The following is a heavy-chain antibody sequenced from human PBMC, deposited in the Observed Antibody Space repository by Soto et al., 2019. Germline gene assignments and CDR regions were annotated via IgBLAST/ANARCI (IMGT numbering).Heavy chain of an antibody. V-gene: IGHV3-30*04. CDR1: GFTFSSYA. J-gene: IGHJ4*02. Sequence: PGGSLRLSCAASGFTFSSYAMHWVRQAPGKGLEWVADITPDGGNKYYADSVKGRFTISRDNAKDSLFLQMNSLRVEDTAIYYCAKNNGWFSLDSWGQGIAVTVSS. CDR3: AKNNGWFSLDS. CDR2: ITPDGGNK. D-gene: IGHD2-15*01.